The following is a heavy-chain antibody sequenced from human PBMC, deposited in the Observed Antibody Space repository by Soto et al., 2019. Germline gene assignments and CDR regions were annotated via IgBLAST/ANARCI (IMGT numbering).Heavy chain of an antibody. CDR2: IWYDGSNK. J-gene: IGHJ6*03. Sequence: GGSLRLSCAASGFTFSSYGMHWVRQAPGKGLEWVAVIWYDGSNKYYADSVKGRFTISRDNSKNTLYLQMNSLRAEDTAVYYCARVKTHSTMVRGVNTLYYYYYMDVWGKGTTVTVSS. V-gene: IGHV3-33*01. D-gene: IGHD3-10*01. CDR1: GFTFSSYG. CDR3: ARVKTHSTMVRGVNTLYYYYYMDV.